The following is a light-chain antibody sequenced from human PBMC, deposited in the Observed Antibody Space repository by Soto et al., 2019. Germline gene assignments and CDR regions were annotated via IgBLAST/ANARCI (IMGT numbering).Light chain of an antibody. V-gene: IGLV2-23*03. CDR2: EGS. CDR1: SNEVGSYNL. CDR3: CSYAGSSTFLYV. Sequence: QSVLTQPASLSGSPGKSITISCTGNSNEVGSYNLVSWYQKHPGKAPKLMIYEGSKRPSGVSNRFSGSKSGNTASLTISGLQAEDEADYYCCSYAGSSTFLYVFGTGTKVTVL. J-gene: IGLJ1*01.